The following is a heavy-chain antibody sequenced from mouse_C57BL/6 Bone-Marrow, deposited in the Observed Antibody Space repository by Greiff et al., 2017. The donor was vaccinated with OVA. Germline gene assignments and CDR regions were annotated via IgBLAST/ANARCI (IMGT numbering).Heavy chain of an antibody. CDR3: ASYDGYYDYFDY. D-gene: IGHD2-3*01. CDR2: IDPKNGNT. V-gene: IGHV14-3*01. CDR1: GFTINNTN. Sequence: EVQLQQSVPELVRPGASVKLSCTASGFTINNTNMHWVKQSPEQSLEWIGRIDPKNGNTKYDPKFQGKATLTADKSSNTAYLQLSSLTSEDTAGYYCASYDGYYDYFDYWGQGTTLTVSS. J-gene: IGHJ2*01.